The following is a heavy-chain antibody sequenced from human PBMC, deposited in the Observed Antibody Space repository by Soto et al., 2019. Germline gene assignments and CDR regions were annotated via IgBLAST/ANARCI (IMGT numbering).Heavy chain of an antibody. CDR2: IYYSGST. V-gene: IGHV4-31*03. D-gene: IGHD2-15*01. CDR1: GGSISSGGYY. J-gene: IGHJ5*02. CDR3: ARDLGIRGSGGSCYGCWFDP. Sequence: QVQLQESGPGLVKPSQTLSLTCTVSGGSISSGGYYWSWIRQHPGKGLEWIGYIYYSGSTYYNPSLKSRVTISVDTSKNQFSLKLSSVTAADTAVYYCARDLGIRGSGGSCYGCWFDPWGQGTLVTVSS.